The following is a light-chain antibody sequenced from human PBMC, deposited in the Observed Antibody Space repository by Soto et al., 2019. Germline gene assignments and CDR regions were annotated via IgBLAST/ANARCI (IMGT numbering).Light chain of an antibody. CDR1: QDVSTN. CDR3: QHYNNWPPYS. J-gene: IGKJ2*03. V-gene: IGKV3-15*01. CDR2: GAS. Sequence: ETVMTQSPDTLAVSPGESATLSCRASQDVSTNLAWFHQKPGQTPRLVLYGASNRATGIPARFSGSGSGRHFTLTISSLQSEDFGVYYCQHYNNWPPYSFGQGTKVDIK.